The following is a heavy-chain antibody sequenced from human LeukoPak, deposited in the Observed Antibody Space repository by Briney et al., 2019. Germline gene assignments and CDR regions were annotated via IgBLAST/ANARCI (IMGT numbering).Heavy chain of an antibody. D-gene: IGHD4-17*01. CDR2: IVVGSGNT. Sequence: ASVKVSCKASGFTFTSSAMQWVRQARGQRLEWIGWIVVGSGNTNYAQKFQERVTITRDMSTSTAYMELSSLRSEDTALYYCARVPTVTFFDYWGQGTLVTVSS. J-gene: IGHJ4*02. CDR1: GFTFTSSA. CDR3: ARVPTVTFFDY. V-gene: IGHV1-58*02.